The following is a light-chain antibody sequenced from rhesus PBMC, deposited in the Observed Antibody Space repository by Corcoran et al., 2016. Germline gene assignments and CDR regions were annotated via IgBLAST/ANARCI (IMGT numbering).Light chain of an antibody. J-gene: IGKJ2*01. CDR2: GAS. V-gene: IGKV3-42*03. CDR1: QTVSRS. CDR3: MHYTILPYT. Sequence: EIVMTQSPATLSLSPGERATLSCRASQTVSRSLAWYQQQPGQPPRLPIHGASTRATGIPDRFSGSGSGTDFTLTISRLEPEDFAVYYCMHYTILPYTFGQGTKVEI.